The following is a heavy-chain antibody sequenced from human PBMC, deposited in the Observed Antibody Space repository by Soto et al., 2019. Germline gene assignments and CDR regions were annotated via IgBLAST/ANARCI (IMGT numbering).Heavy chain of an antibody. D-gene: IGHD2-15*01. CDR1: GDSVSSNSAT. CDR2: TYLRSKWYN. V-gene: IGHV6-1*01. Sequence: QLQQSGPGLVKPSQTLSLTCGISGDSVSSNSATWNWIRQSPSRGLEWLGRTYLRSKWYNEYAVSVKSRIAISPDTSKNHFSLQLSSVTTEDTAVYLCARAAVAFDAFDLWGQGTVVTVSS. J-gene: IGHJ3*01. CDR3: ARAAVAFDAFDL.